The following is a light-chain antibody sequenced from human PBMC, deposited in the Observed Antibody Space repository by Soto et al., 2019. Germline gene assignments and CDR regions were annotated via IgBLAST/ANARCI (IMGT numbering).Light chain of an antibody. Sequence: EIVLTQSPGTLSLSLGEGSTLSCRASQSIRSAYLAWYQQIPGXAPXXLIYDASSRAAGIPDRFSGSGSGTEFTLTISRLEPEDFAVYYCQQYGTSPTFGQGTRLEIK. J-gene: IGKJ5*01. CDR2: DAS. CDR3: QQYGTSPT. CDR1: QSIRSAY. V-gene: IGKV3-20*01.